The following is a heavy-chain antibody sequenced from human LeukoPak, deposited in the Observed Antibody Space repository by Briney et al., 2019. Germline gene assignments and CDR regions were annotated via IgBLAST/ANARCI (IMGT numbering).Heavy chain of an antibody. CDR2: IRSKANSYAT. Sequence: GGSLRLSCAASGFTFSGSAMHWVRQASGKGLEWVGRIRSKANSYATAYAASVKGRFTISRDDSKNTAYLQMNSLKTEDTAVYCCTTLYGGNQGGDFDYWGQGTLVTVSS. V-gene: IGHV3-73*01. CDR1: GFTFSGSA. J-gene: IGHJ4*02. D-gene: IGHD4-23*01. CDR3: TTLYGGNQGGDFDY.